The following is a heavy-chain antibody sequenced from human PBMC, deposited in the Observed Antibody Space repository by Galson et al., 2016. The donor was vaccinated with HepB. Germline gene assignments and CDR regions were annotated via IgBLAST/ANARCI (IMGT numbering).Heavy chain of an antibody. D-gene: IGHD1-7*01. Sequence: SVKVSCKASGYTFTGYYMHWVRQAPGQGLEWMGWINPNSGGTYYAQKFQGWVTMTRDTSINTAYMGLSRLRSNDTAVYYCAREGTGTTSFDFWGQRTLVTVSS. V-gene: IGHV1-2*04. J-gene: IGHJ4*02. CDR3: AREGTGTTSFDF. CDR2: INPNSGGT. CDR1: GYTFTGYY.